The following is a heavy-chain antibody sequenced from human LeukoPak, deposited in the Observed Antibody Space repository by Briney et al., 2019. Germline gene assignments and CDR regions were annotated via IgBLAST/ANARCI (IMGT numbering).Heavy chain of an antibody. CDR3: ARLVTGTTVVNSGWFDP. Sequence: GGSLRLSCAASGXTVSSNYMTWVRQAPGKGLEYVSVVYSGGGTYYADSVKGRFSISRDNSKSTLYLHMNSLRAEDTAVYYCARLVTGTTVVNSGWFDPWGQGTLVTVSS. CDR2: VYSGGGT. V-gene: IGHV3-66*04. CDR1: GXTVSSNY. D-gene: IGHD4-23*01. J-gene: IGHJ5*02.